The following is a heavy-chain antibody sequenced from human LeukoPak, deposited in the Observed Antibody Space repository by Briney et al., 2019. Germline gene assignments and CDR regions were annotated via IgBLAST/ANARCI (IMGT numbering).Heavy chain of an antibody. V-gene: IGHV4-59*01. Sequence: SETLSLTCTVSGGSIASYYWSWIRQPPGKGLEWIGYIYYSGNTYYNPSLKSRVSISRDTSKNQFSLKLSSVTAADTAVYYCARVGGSSGWSENDYFDYWGQGTLVTVSS. J-gene: IGHJ4*02. CDR1: GGSIASYY. CDR3: ARVGGSSGWSENDYFDY. CDR2: IYYSGNT. D-gene: IGHD6-19*01.